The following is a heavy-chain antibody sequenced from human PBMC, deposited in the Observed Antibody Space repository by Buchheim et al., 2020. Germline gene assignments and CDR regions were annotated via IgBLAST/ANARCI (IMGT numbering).Heavy chain of an antibody. CDR2: LNLSGST. V-gene: IGHV4-34*01. Sequence: QVQLQQWGAGLLKPSETLSLTCAVYGGSFSGYYWSWTRQPPGKGLVWMGELNLSGSTNYNPSLKSRVTISVDTSKNQFSLKLSSVTAADTAVYYCARGHWFDPWGQGTL. CDR3: ARGHWFDP. J-gene: IGHJ5*02. CDR1: GGSFSGYY.